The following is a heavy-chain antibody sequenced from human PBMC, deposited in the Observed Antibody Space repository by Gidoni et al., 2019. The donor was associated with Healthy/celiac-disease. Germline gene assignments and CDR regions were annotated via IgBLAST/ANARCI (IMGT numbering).Heavy chain of an antibody. CDR1: AFPFSSYG. CDR2: IEYDGSNK. D-gene: IGHD2-2*02. J-gene: IGHJ4*02. V-gene: IGHV3-30*18. CDR3: AKVACSSTSCHTDY. Sequence: QVQLVESGGGVVQPGRSLRLYCAPAAFPFSSYGMHGVPQAPGKGLEWEEVIEYDGSNKYYADSVKGRFTISRDNSKNTLYLQMNSLRAEDTAVYYCAKVACSSTSCHTDYWGQGTLVTVSS.